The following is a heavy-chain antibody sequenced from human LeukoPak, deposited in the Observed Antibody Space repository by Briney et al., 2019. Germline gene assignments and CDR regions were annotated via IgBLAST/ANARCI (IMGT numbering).Heavy chain of an antibody. D-gene: IGHD3-10*01. CDR1: GFTFSSYW. CDR3: ARDYYGSGSYYPIRWDYYGMDV. V-gene: IGHV3-7*03. CDR2: IKQDGSEK. Sequence: TGGSLRLSCAASGFTFSSYWMSWVRQAPGKGPEWVANIKQDGSEKYYVDSVKGRFTISRDNAKNSLYLQMNSLRAEDTAVYYCARDYYGSGSYYPIRWDYYGMDVWGKGTTVTVSS. J-gene: IGHJ6*04.